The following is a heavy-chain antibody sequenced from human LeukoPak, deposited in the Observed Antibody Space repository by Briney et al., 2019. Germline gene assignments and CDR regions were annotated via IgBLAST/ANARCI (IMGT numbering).Heavy chain of an antibody. CDR3: ASTWYVYGDPNRPFDY. CDR2: IIPIFGAA. Sequence: SVKISCKASGGTFSSYAISWVRQAPGQGLEWMGGIIPIFGAANYAQKFQGRVTITADESTSTAYMELSSLRSEDTAVYYCASTWYVYGDPNRPFDYWGQGTLVTVSS. D-gene: IGHD4-17*01. J-gene: IGHJ4*02. V-gene: IGHV1-69*13. CDR1: GGTFSSYA.